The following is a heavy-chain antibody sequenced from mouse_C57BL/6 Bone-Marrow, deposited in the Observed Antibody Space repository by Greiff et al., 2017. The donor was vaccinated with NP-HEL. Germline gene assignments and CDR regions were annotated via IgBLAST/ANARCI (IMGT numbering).Heavy chain of an antibody. V-gene: IGHV5-12*01. J-gene: IGHJ1*03. CDR1: GFTFSDYY. D-gene: IGHD2-3*01. Sequence: EVKLMESGGGLVQPGGSLKLSCAASGFTFSDYYMYWVRQTPEKRLEWVAYISNGGGSTYYPDTVKGRFTISRDNAKNTLYLQMSRLKSEDTAMYYCARHDGYNWYFDVWGTGTTVTVSS. CDR2: ISNGGGST. CDR3: ARHDGYNWYFDV.